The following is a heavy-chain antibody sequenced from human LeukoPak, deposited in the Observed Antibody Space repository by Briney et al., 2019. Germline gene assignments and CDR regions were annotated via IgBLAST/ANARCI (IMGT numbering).Heavy chain of an antibody. J-gene: IGHJ4*02. CDR3: AILPGYSSSWYEVDY. Sequence: PGGSLRLSCAASGFTFGNCAMSWVRQAPGKGLEWVSGISGSGGSTYYADSVKGRFTISRDNSKNTLYLQMNSPRAEDTAVYYCAILPGYSSSWYEVDYWGQGTLVTVSS. V-gene: IGHV3-23*01. D-gene: IGHD6-13*01. CDR1: GFTFGNCA. CDR2: ISGSGGST.